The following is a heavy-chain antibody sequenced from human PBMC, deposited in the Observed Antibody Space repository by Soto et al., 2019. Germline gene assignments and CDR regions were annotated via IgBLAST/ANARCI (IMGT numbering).Heavy chain of an antibody. CDR1: GGSISSYY. J-gene: IGHJ5*02. CDR2: IYYSGST. D-gene: IGHD2-15*01. V-gene: IGHV4-59*01. Sequence: NPSETLSLTCTVSGGSISSYYWSWIRQPPGKGLEWIGYIYYSGSTNYNPSLKSRVTISVDTSKNQFSLKLSSVTAADTAVYYCARMTVVVVAATRYNWFDPWGQGTLVTVSS. CDR3: ARMTVVVVAATRYNWFDP.